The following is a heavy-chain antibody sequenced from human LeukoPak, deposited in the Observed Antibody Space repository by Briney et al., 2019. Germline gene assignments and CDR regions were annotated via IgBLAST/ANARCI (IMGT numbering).Heavy chain of an antibody. CDR2: INTDTGNP. V-gene: IGHV7-4-1*02. CDR3: ARDYQLRTFTRIPGF. Sequence: ASVKVSCKASGYTFTTYAINWVRQAPGQGLEWMGWINTDTGNPTYAQGFTGRFVFSLDTSVSTAYLQISSLQAEDTAIYYCARDYQLRTFTRIPGFWGQGTLVTVSS. D-gene: IGHD2-21*01. J-gene: IGHJ4*02. CDR1: GYTFTTYA.